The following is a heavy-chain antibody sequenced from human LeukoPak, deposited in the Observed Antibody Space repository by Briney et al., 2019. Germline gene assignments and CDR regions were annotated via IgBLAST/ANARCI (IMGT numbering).Heavy chain of an antibody. CDR1: GYTFTGYY. CDR2: INPNSGGT. CDR3: ARDVVPAATNWFDP. D-gene: IGHD2-2*01. J-gene: IGHJ5*02. Sequence: ASVKVSCKASGYTFTGYYMHWVRQAPGQGLEWMGWINPNSGGTNYAQKFQGRVTMTRDTSISTAYMELSRLRSDDTAVYYCARDVVPAATNWFDPWGQGTLVTVSS. V-gene: IGHV1-2*02.